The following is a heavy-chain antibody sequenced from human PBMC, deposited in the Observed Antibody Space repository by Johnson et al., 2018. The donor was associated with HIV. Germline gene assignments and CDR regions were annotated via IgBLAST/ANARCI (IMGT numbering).Heavy chain of an antibody. CDR3: ARDTTWSDTGSSDAFDI. Sequence: QVQLVESGGGLVKPGGSLRLSCAASGFTFSDFYMSWIRQAPGRGLEWISYISTPGTTIYYAESVKGRFTISRDNAKNSLYLQMNSLRAEDTALYYCARDTTWSDTGSSDAFDIWGQGTMVTVSS. CDR1: GFTFSDFY. CDR2: ISTPGTTI. D-gene: IGHD1-14*01. V-gene: IGHV3-11*01. J-gene: IGHJ3*02.